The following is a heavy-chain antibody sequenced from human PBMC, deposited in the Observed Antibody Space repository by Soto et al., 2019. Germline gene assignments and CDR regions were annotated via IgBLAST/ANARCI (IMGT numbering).Heavy chain of an antibody. CDR3: AKNQGVELVPLATVDWFDP. Sequence: GGSLRLSCAASGFIFENFGMSWVRQAPGKGLEWISSISGSGFKKYYADSVKGRFTISRDNSKSTVYLELNNLSAEDTAVYHCAKNQGVELVPLATVDWFDPWGQGSVVTVAS. D-gene: IGHD1-26*01. CDR2: ISGSGFKK. J-gene: IGHJ5*02. CDR1: GFIFENFG. V-gene: IGHV3-23*01.